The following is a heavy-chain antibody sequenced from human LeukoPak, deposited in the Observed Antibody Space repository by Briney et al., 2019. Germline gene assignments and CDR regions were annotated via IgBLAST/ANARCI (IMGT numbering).Heavy chain of an antibody. Sequence: HAGGSLRLSCAASGFIFRNYYMHGVRDAPGKGLVWVSLINSDGSTTTYADSVKGRFTISRDNARNTLYLQMNSLRAEDTAVYYCARDRSHAFDVWGQGTMVTVSS. V-gene: IGHV3-74*01. J-gene: IGHJ3*01. CDR2: INSDGSTT. CDR1: GFIFRNYY. CDR3: ARDRSHAFDV.